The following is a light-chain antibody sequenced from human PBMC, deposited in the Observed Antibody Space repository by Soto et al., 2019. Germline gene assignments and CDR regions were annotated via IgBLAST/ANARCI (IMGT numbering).Light chain of an antibody. V-gene: IGKV3-20*01. Sequence: EVVFTQSPGTLSLSPGQRATPSCRASQNVNSNLAWYQQKPGQAPRLLIYDASNGATGIPDRFSGSGSGTDFTLTITRLEPEDFAMYYCQRYDSLRTFGQGTKVDIK. CDR3: QRYDSLRT. CDR2: DAS. CDR1: QNVNSN. J-gene: IGKJ1*01.